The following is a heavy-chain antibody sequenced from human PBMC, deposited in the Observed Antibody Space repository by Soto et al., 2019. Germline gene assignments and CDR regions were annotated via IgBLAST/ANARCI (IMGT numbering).Heavy chain of an antibody. Sequence: EVQLVESGGGLVQPGGSLRLSCAASGLSFSDHHMNWVRQAPGKGLEWVGRTRHKGDSYTTEYAASVKGRFTISRDESKNSLYLQMNSLKTEDTAVYYCVEESFYRFDYWGQGALDTVSS. CDR3: VEESFYRFDY. CDR1: GLSFSDHH. V-gene: IGHV3-72*01. J-gene: IGHJ4*02. D-gene: IGHD3-16*01. CDR2: TRHKGDSYTT.